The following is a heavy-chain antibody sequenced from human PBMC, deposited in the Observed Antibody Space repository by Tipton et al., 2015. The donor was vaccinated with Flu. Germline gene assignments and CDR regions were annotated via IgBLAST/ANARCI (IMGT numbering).Heavy chain of an antibody. V-gene: IGHV1-69*01. CDR3: AFGGNSPYYYYRMDV. D-gene: IGHD4-23*01. CDR2: IIPIFGTA. CDR1: GGTFSSFV. J-gene: IGHJ6*02. Sequence: QLVQSGAEVKKPGSSVKVSCQASGGTFSSFVINWVRQAPGQGLEWMGGIIPIFGTANYAQKFQGRVTIAADDSRGTAYMELSSLKSEDTAVYYCAFGGNSPYYYYRMDVWGQGTTVTVSS.